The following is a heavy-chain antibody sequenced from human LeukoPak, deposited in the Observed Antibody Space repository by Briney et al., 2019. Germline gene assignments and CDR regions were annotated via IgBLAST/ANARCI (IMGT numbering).Heavy chain of an antibody. D-gene: IGHD3-9*01. CDR3: ARDTIAVGDYYYGMDV. CDR2: IIPIFGTA. CDR1: GGTFSSYA. V-gene: IGHV1-69*13. J-gene: IGHJ6*02. Sequence: SVKVSCKASGGTFSSYAISWVRQAPGQGLERMGGIIPIFGTANYAQTFQGRVTITADESTSTAYMELSSLRSEDTAVYYCARDTIAVGDYYYGMDVWGQGTTVTVSS.